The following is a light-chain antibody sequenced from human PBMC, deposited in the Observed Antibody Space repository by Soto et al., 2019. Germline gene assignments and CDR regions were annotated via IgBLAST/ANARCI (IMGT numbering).Light chain of an antibody. CDR2: KAS. V-gene: IGKV1-5*03. J-gene: IGKJ5*01. Sequence: DIQMTQSPSTLSASVGDRVTITCRASQSINSWLAWYQQKPGKAPKLLIYKASSLESGVPSRFSGSGSGTEFTLTISRLQPDDFATYFCHSRAFGQGTRLEI. CDR1: QSINSW. CDR3: HSRA.